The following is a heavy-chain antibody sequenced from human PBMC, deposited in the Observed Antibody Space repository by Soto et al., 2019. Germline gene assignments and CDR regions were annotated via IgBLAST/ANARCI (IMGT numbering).Heavy chain of an antibody. CDR1: GXSVSSGDYY. Sequence: LSLTFTVSGXSVSSGDYYWNWIRQSPGKGLEWIGHIYYSGSTNYNPSLKSRVTISLDTSKNQLSLNLSSVTAADTAVYYCARDYFGSGTYIRFDYWGQGTPVTVSS. CDR2: IYYSGST. J-gene: IGHJ4*02. CDR3: ARDYFGSGTYIRFDY. V-gene: IGHV4-61*08. D-gene: IGHD3-10*01.